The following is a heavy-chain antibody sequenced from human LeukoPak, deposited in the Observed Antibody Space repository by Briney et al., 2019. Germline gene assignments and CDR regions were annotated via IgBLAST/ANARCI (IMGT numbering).Heavy chain of an antibody. CDR3: AKAPVTTCSGAYCYPFDY. D-gene: IGHD2-15*01. J-gene: IGHJ4*02. CDR1: GFTLSSYA. CDR2: IRVIGNT. V-gene: IGHV3-23*01. Sequence: GGSLRLSCAASGFTLSSYAMSWVRQGPGKGLEWVSAIRVIGNTYHPDSVKGRFSISRDSSKNTLYLQMNSLRAGDAAVYYCAKAPVTTCSGAYCYPFDYWSQGTLVTVSS.